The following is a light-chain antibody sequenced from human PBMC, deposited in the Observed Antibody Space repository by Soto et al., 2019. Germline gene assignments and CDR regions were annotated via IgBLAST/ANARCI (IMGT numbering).Light chain of an antibody. CDR1: QSVGNNY. Sequence: EIVLTQSPGTLSLSPGERATLSCRASQSVGNNYLAWYQQKPGQAPRFLIYDASSRATGIPDRFSGSGSGTDFTLTISRLEPEDFAVHYCEQYGSTPLTFGGGTKVEIK. V-gene: IGKV3-20*01. CDR2: DAS. J-gene: IGKJ4*01. CDR3: EQYGSTPLT.